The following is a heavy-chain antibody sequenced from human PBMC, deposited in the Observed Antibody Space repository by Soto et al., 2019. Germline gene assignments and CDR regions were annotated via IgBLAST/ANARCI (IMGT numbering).Heavy chain of an antibody. Sequence: GSLRLSCAASGFTVSSNYMSWVRQAPGKGLEWVSVIYSGGSTYYADSVKGRFTISRDNSKNTLYLQMNSPRAEDTAVYYCARANYDYVWGSYRSPNWFDPWGQGTLVTVSS. D-gene: IGHD3-16*02. V-gene: IGHV3-53*01. CDR1: GFTVSSNY. CDR2: IYSGGST. J-gene: IGHJ5*02. CDR3: ARANYDYVWGSYRSPNWFDP.